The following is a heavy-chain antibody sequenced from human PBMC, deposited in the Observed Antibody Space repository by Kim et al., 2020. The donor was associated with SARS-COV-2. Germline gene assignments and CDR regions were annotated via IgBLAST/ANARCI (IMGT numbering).Heavy chain of an antibody. Sequence: GGSLRLSCAASGFTFSSYAMHWVRQAPGKGLEWVAVISYDGSNKYYADSVKGRFTISRDNSKNTLYLQMNSLRAEDTAVYYCARDGTKEPELLWFGELILPGMDVWGQGTTVTVSS. D-gene: IGHD3-10*01. CDR2: ISYDGSNK. CDR1: GFTFSSYA. J-gene: IGHJ6*02. CDR3: ARDGTKEPELLWFGELILPGMDV. V-gene: IGHV3-30*04.